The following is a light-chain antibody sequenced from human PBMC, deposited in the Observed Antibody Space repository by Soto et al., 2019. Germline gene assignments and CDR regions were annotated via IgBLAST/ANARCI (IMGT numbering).Light chain of an antibody. Sequence: EIVLTQSPATLSLSPGERATLSCRASQSVNRYLAWFQQKPGQPPRLVIYDASNRATGIPARFSGSGSGTDFTLTISSLEPEDFAVYSCQQRSTWPLTFGGGTRVEIK. CDR3: QQRSTWPLT. J-gene: IGKJ4*01. CDR2: DAS. CDR1: QSVNRY. V-gene: IGKV3-11*01.